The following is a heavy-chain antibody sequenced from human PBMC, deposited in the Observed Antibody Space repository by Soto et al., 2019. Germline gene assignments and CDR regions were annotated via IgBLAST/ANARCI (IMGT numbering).Heavy chain of an antibody. CDR2: IYWDDEK. V-gene: IGHV2-5*02. CDR3: AHRAYFDSGKQFDY. D-gene: IGHD3-10*01. CDR1: GFSLSTSGVG. J-gene: IGHJ4*02. Sequence: QITLKESGPTLVKPTQTLTLTCTFSGFSLSTSGVGVGWIRQPPGKALEWLAIIYWDDEKRYSPSLKTRLTVTKDTSKNQVVRTMTHVDPVDTATYYCAHRAYFDSGKQFDYWGQGTLVSVSS.